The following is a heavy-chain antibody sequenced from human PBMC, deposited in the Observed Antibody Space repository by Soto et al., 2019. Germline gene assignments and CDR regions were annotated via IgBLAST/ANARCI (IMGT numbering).Heavy chain of an antibody. Sequence: PSETLYLTCIVSGGSITSYYRNHIWQLPGKGLEWIGYIYYSGSTNYNPSLKSRFTISVDTSNTQFPLKLSSVTAAHTAVYYCVRDRAIMLRDQFYAFDIWGQGTMVTVSS. V-gene: IGHV4-59*01. D-gene: IGHD3-10*01. CDR2: IYYSGST. J-gene: IGHJ3*02. CDR1: GGSITSYY. CDR3: VRDRAIMLRDQFYAFDI.